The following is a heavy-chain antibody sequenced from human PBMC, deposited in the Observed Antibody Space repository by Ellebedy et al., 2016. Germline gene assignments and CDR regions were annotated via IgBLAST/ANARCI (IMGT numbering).Heavy chain of an antibody. CDR3: ARGFGYDYFDY. CDR2: IYYSGST. D-gene: IGHD5-12*01. Sequence: SETLSLXCSVSGGSISSYYWSWIRQPPGKGLEWIGYIYYSGSTNYNPSLKSRVTISVDTSKNQFSLKLSSVTAADTAVYYCARGFGYDYFDYWGQGTLVTVSS. V-gene: IGHV4-59*01. CDR1: GGSISSYY. J-gene: IGHJ4*02.